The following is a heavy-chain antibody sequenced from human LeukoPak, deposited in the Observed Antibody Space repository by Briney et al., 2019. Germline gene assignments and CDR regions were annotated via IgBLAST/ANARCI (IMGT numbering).Heavy chain of an antibody. Sequence: SETLSLTCTVSGNSISSGYHWGWIRQPPGKGLEWIGSIYHSGSTYYNPSLKSRVTISVDTSKNQFSLKLSSVTAADTAVYYCARSRRAKPCGSYCSDPFGYWGQGTLVTVSS. J-gene: IGHJ4*02. V-gene: IGHV4-38-2*02. CDR2: IYHSGST. CDR1: GNSISSGYH. CDR3: ARSRRAKPCGSYCSDPFGY. D-gene: IGHD2-15*01.